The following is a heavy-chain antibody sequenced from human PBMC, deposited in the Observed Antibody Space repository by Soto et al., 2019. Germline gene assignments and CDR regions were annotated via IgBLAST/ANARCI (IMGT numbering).Heavy chain of an antibody. V-gene: IGHV4-30-4*07. J-gene: IGHJ5*02. CDR1: GASISKGGYS. Sequence: SETLSLTCIVAGASISKGGYSWSWIRQPPGKGREWIGYIYESGRTYYKPSLKSRASISMDKSRNQCSVRLTSVTAADTAVYFCASGDRYSGSFSDYFDPWGQGTLVTVSS. D-gene: IGHD1-26*01. CDR3: ASGDRYSGSFSDYFDP. CDR2: IYESGRT.